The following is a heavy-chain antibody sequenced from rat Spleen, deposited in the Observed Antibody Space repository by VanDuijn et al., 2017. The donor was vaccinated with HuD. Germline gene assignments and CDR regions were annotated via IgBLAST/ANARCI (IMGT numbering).Heavy chain of an antibody. V-gene: IGHV5-27*01. J-gene: IGHJ3*01. CDR1: GFTFSDYA. Sequence: EVRLVESGGGLVQPGRSLKLSCAASGFTFSDYAMAWVRQAPKKGLEWVAYITPGGASTHYRDSVKGRFTVSRDNAKSTLYLQMDSLRSEDTATYYCTTGDGSHYYDWFTYWGQGTLVTVSS. CDR3: TTGDGSHYYDWFTY. D-gene: IGHD1-12*02. CDR2: ITPGGAST.